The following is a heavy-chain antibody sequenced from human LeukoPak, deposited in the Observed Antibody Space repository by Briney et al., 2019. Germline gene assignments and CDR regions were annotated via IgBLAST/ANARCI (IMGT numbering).Heavy chain of an antibody. CDR3: ARDIQGRGY. CDR2: IYYSGGT. CDR1: GGSISSYY. V-gene: IGHV4-59*01. Sequence: KPSETLSLTCTVSGGSISSYYWSWIRHPPGEGLEWIGYIYYSGGTNYNPSLKSRVTISVDTSKNQYSLTLSSVTAADTAVYYCARDIQGRGYWGQGPLVTVS. J-gene: IGHJ4*02. D-gene: IGHD3-16*01.